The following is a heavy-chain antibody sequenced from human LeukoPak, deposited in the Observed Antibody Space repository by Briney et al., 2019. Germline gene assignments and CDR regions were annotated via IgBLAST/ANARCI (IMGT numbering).Heavy chain of an antibody. CDR1: GYSFTSYW. Sequence: GESLKISCKGSGYSFTSYWIGWVRQMPGKGLEWMGIIYPGDSDTRYSPSFQGQVTISADRSISTAYLQWSSLKASDTAMYYCARRRSWFGDDYYYYGMDVWGQGTTVTVSS. J-gene: IGHJ6*02. V-gene: IGHV5-51*01. D-gene: IGHD3-10*01. CDR3: ARRRSWFGDDYYYYGMDV. CDR2: IYPGDSDT.